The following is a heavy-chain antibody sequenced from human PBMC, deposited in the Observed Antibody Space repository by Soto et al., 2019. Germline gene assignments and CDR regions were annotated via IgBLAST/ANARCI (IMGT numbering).Heavy chain of an antibody. V-gene: IGHV1-18*04. CDR3: ARGRITIFGVVMNAFDI. D-gene: IGHD3-3*01. CDR2: ISAYNGNT. J-gene: IGHJ3*02. Sequence: ASVKVSCKASGYTFTSHGISWVRQAPGQGLEWMGWISAYNGNTNYAQKLQGRVTMTTDTSTSTAYMELRSLRSDDTAVYYCARGRITIFGVVMNAFDIWGQGTMVTVSS. CDR1: GYTFTSHG.